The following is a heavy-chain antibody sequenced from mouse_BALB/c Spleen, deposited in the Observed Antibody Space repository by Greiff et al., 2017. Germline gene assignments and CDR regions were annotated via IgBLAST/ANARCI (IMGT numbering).Heavy chain of an antibody. J-gene: IGHJ4*01. CDR1: GFNIKDTY. CDR2: IDPANGNT. CDR3: ARAYRYDGGNCAIDY. Sequence: EVQLQQSGAELVKPGASVKLSCTASGFNIKDTYMHWVKQRPEQGLEWIGRIDPANGNTKYDPKFQGKATITADTSSNTAYLQLSSLTSEDTAVYYCARAYRYDGGNCAIDYWGQGTSVTVSS. D-gene: IGHD2-14*01. V-gene: IGHV14-3*02.